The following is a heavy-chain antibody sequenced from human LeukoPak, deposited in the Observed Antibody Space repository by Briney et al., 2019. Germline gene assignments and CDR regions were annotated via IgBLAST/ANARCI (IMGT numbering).Heavy chain of an antibody. CDR2: ISYDGSNK. Sequence: QPGRSLRLSCAASGFTFSSYGMHWVRQAPGKGLEWVAVISYDGSNKYYADSVKGRFTISRDNSKNTLYLQMSSLRAEDTAVYYCARASGYDAFDIWGQGTMVTVSS. CDR1: GFTFSSYG. CDR3: ARASGYDAFDI. D-gene: IGHD5-12*01. J-gene: IGHJ3*02. V-gene: IGHV3-30*03.